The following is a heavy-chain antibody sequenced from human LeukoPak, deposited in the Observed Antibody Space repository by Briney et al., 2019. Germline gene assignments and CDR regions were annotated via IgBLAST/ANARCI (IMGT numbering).Heavy chain of an antibody. CDR1: GCTFTSYY. CDR3: ARDRGVGIGWTNYYYYYMDV. D-gene: IGHD3-3*01. J-gene: IGHJ6*03. V-gene: IGHV1-46*01. Sequence: ASVKVSCKASGCTFTSYYMHWVRQAPGQGLEWMGIINPSGGSTSYAQKFQGRVTMTRDISTSTVYMELSSLRSEDTAVYYCARDRGVGIGWTNYYYYYMDVWGKGTTVTVSS. CDR2: INPSGGST.